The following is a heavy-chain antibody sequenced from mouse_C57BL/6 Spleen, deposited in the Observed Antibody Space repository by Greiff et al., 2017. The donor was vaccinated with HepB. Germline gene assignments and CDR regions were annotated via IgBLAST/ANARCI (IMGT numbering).Heavy chain of an antibody. CDR3: ARRRNYYGSSEGYFDY. CDR1: GYTFTSYW. D-gene: IGHD1-1*01. Sequence: VQLQQPGAELVKPGASVKLSCKASGYTFTSYWMHWVKQRPGQGLEWIGMIHPNSGSTNYNEKFKSKATLTVDKSSSTAYMQLSSLTSEDSAVYYCARRRNYYGSSEGYFDYWGQGTTLTVSS. J-gene: IGHJ2*01. V-gene: IGHV1-64*01. CDR2: IHPNSGST.